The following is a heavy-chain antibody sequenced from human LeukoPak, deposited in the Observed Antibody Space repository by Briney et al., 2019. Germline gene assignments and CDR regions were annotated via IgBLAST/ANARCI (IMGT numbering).Heavy chain of an antibody. D-gene: IGHD3-10*01. Sequence: GGSLRLSCAASGFTFSSYPIHWVGQAPGKGLEGVAVISYDGSNKYYADSVKGRFTISRDNSKNTLYLQMSSLRAEDTAVYYCAKESGGGGFGESEGVDYWGQGTLVTVSS. CDR3: AKESGGGGFGESEGVDY. CDR1: GFTFSSYP. J-gene: IGHJ4*02. V-gene: IGHV3-30*04. CDR2: ISYDGSNK.